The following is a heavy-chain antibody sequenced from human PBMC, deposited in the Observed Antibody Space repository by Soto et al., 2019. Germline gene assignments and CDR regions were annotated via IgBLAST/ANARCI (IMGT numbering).Heavy chain of an antibody. CDR3: ARVSVTYCSGGSCYSQMDV. CDR2: ISYDGSNR. V-gene: IGHV3-30-3*01. Sequence: QVQLVESGGGVVQPGKSLRLSCAASGFTFSSYSMHWVRQAPGKGLEWVAVISYDGSNRYYTDSVKGRFTISRDNSKNTLYLQINSLRTEDTAVFYCARVSVTYCSGGSCYSQMDVW. J-gene: IGHJ6*03. D-gene: IGHD2-15*01. CDR1: GFTFSSYS.